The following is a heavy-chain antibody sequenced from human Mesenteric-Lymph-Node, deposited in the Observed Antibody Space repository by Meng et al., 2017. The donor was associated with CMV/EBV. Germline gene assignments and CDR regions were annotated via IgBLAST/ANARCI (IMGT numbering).Heavy chain of an antibody. V-gene: IGHV3-21*01. Sequence: GESLKISCAASGFTFDTYSMNWVRQAPGKGLEWVSAISSGSGHIYYADSVKGRFTISRDNAKNSLYLQMNSLRGEDTAVYYCATESASPAGWSFDIWGQGTMVTVSS. CDR1: GFTFDTYS. J-gene: IGHJ3*02. CDR3: ATESASPAGWSFDI. CDR2: ISSGSGHI. D-gene: IGHD1-14*01.